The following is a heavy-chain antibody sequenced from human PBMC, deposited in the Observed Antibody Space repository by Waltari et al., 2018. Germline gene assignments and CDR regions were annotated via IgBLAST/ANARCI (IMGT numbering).Heavy chain of an antibody. CDR3: ARDDVDSSAFGGF. J-gene: IGHJ4*02. Sequence: QLVQSEAEVKKPGASVTVSCNGSGYIFSTYGVTWVRQAPGQGLERMGWISGYNGDAKYEEKFEGRVTMTRDTSTSTAYMEIRGLRSDDTAVYFCARDDVDSSAFGGFWGQGTQVTVSS. CDR1: GYIFSTYG. V-gene: IGHV1-18*01. D-gene: IGHD3-16*01. CDR2: ISGYNGDA.